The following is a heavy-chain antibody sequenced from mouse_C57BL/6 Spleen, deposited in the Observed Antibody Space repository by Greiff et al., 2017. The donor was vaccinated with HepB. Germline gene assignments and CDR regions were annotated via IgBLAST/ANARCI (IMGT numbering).Heavy chain of an antibody. CDR1: GFTFSNYW. D-gene: IGHD1-1*01. Sequence: DVMLVESGGGLVQPGGSMKLSCVASGFTFSNYWMNWVRQSPEKGLEWVAQIRLKSDNYATHYAESVKGRFTISRDDSKSSVYLQMTNLRAEDTGIAYCTGSSYGWYFDVWGTGTTVTVSS. CDR2: IRLKSDNYAT. V-gene: IGHV6-3*01. J-gene: IGHJ1*03. CDR3: TGSSYGWYFDV.